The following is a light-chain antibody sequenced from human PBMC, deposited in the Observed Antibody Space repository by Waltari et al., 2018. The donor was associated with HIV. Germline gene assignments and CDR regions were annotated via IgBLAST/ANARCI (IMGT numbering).Light chain of an antibody. V-gene: IGKV1-39*01. CDR1: QHIGFN. J-gene: IGKJ1*01. Sequence: DIQMTQSPTSLSASVAHTVTINCRASQHIGFNVNWYQYKIGRATRLLIAATSNLQSGVPSRFSGSGFGTRFSLTISGPQADDCAQYFCQQSHGLPYNFGQGTRVEV. CDR2: ATS. CDR3: QQSHGLPYN.